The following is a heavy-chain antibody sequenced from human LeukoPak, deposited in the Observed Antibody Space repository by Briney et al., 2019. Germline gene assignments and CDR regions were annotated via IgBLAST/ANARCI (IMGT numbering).Heavy chain of an antibody. V-gene: IGHV3-48*03. D-gene: IGHD1-26*01. J-gene: IGHJ4*02. CDR1: GFTFSSFE. CDR2: ISSSGSTI. Sequence: GGSLRLSCGASGFTFSSFEMNWVRQAPGKGLEWVSYISSSGSTIYYADSVKGRFTISRDNAKNSLYLQMNSLRAEDTAVYYCARRRDSGSLQHFDYWGQGTLVTVSS. CDR3: ARRRDSGSLQHFDY.